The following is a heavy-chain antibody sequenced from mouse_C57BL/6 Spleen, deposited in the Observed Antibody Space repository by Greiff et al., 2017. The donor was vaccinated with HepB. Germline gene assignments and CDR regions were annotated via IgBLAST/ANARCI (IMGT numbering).Heavy chain of an antibody. Sequence: EVQLQQSGAELVRPGASVKLSCTASGFNIKDDYMHWVKQRPEQGLEWIGWIDPENGDTEYASKFQGKATITADTSSNTAYLQLSSLTSEDTAVYYCTTGGKLWGPVGFDYWGQGTTLTVSS. D-gene: IGHD2-13*01. CDR1: GFNIKDDY. CDR3: TTGGKLWGPVGFDY. CDR2: IDPENGDT. J-gene: IGHJ2*01. V-gene: IGHV14-4*01.